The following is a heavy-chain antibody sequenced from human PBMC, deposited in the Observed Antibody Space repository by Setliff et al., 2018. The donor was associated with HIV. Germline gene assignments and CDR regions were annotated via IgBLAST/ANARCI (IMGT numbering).Heavy chain of an antibody. CDR3: ARGGGYDSSGYYYYYYYYYMDV. D-gene: IGHD3-22*01. V-gene: IGHV4-34*01. CDR2: INHSGST. J-gene: IGHJ6*03. Sequence: SETRSLTCAIYGGSFSGYDWSWTRQPPGKGLEWFGEINHSGSTNYNPSLKSRVTISVDPSKNQFSQKLSSVTAADTPVYYCARGGGYDSSGYYYYYYYYYMDVWGKGTTVTVSS. CDR1: GGSFSGYD.